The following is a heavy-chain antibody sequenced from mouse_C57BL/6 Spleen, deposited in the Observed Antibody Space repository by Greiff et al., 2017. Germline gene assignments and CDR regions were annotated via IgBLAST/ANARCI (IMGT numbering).Heavy chain of an antibody. CDR3: ARGYDYDGRFAY. J-gene: IGHJ3*01. Sequence: QVQLQQPGAELVRPGTSVKLSCKASGYTFTSYWMHWVKQRPGQGLERIGVIDPSDSYTNYNQKFKGKATLTVETSSSTAYMQLSSLTSEDSAVYYCARGYDYDGRFAYWGQGTLVTVSA. D-gene: IGHD2-4*01. V-gene: IGHV1-59*01. CDR2: IDPSDSYT. CDR1: GYTFTSYW.